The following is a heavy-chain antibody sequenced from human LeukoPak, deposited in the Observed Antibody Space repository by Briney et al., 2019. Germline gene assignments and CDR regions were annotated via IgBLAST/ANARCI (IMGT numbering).Heavy chain of an antibody. D-gene: IGHD3-22*01. CDR1: GGTFSSYA. CDR2: IIPIFGTA. Sequence: ASVKVSCKASGGTFSSYAISWVRQTPGQGLEWMGGIIPIFGTANYAQKFQGRVTITADEYTSTAYMELRSLRSEDTAVYYCARDPHPYYYDSSGYYYFDYWGQGTLVTVSS. CDR3: ARDPHPYYYDSSGYYYFDY. J-gene: IGHJ4*02. V-gene: IGHV1-69*13.